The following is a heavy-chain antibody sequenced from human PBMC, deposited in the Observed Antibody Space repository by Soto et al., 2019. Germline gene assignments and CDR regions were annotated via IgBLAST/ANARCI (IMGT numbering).Heavy chain of an antibody. CDR1: GFTFDNYA. CDR2: ISGSGGST. Sequence: PGGSLRLSCVVSGFTFDNYAMNWVRQAPGKGLEWVSGISGSGGSTYYADSVKGRFTISRDNSKNMVYLQMNSLRAEDTTIYYCAKDRYKTIPKTVDYWGQGTLVTVSS. J-gene: IGHJ4*02. V-gene: IGHV3-23*01. D-gene: IGHD2-21*01. CDR3: AKDRYKTIPKTVDY.